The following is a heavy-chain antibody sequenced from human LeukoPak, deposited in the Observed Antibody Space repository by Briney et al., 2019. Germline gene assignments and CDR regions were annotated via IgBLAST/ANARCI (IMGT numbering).Heavy chain of an antibody. CDR3: AKDSTVNLAYYFDY. J-gene: IGHJ4*02. Sequence: PGGSLRLSCAASGFTFDDYAMHWVRQATGKGLEGVSGISWNSGTIGYAASVKGRFTISRDNAKKSLYLQMNSLRAEDTALYYCAKDSTVNLAYYFDYWGQGTLVTVSS. V-gene: IGHV3-9*01. D-gene: IGHD4-17*01. CDR2: ISWNSGTI. CDR1: GFTFDDYA.